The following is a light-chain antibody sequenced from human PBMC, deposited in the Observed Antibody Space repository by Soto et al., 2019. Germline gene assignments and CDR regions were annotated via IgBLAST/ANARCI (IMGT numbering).Light chain of an antibody. V-gene: IGKV3-20*01. J-gene: IGKJ1*01. CDR3: QQYGSSPTT. CDR1: QTVTFSY. Sequence: EIVLTQSPGTLSLSRGPRLALSCTTSQTVTFSYLAWYQQKPGQAPRLLIFGASTRATGIPDRFRGSGSGTDFTLTITRLEPEDFAVYFCQQYGSSPTTFGQGTKVDIK. CDR2: GAS.